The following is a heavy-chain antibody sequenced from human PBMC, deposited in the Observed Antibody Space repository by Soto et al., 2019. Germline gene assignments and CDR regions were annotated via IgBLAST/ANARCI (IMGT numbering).Heavy chain of an antibody. CDR2: INNSGST. CDR1: GGSFSGYY. Sequence: SETLSLTCAVYGGSFSGYYWSWIRQPPGKGREWIGEINNSGSTNYNPSLKSRVTISVDTSKNQLSLKLSSVTAADTAVYYCARFHGSSSSSGVDYWGQGTLVTVSS. D-gene: IGHD6-6*01. V-gene: IGHV4-34*01. CDR3: ARFHGSSSSSGVDY. J-gene: IGHJ4*02.